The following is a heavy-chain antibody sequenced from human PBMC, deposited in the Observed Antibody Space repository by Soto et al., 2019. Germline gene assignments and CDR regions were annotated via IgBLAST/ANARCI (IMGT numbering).Heavy chain of an antibody. D-gene: IGHD1-26*01. CDR2: ISYDGSNK. V-gene: IGHV3-30-3*01. CDR1: GFTFSSYA. Sequence: QVQLVESGGGVVQPGRSLRLSCAASGFTFSSYAMHWVRQAPGKGLEWVAVISYDGSNKYYADSVKGRFTISRDNSKNTLYLQMKSLRAEGTAVYYCGRDGVEEVGATGGWFDPWGQGTLVTVSS. J-gene: IGHJ5*02. CDR3: GRDGVEEVGATGGWFDP.